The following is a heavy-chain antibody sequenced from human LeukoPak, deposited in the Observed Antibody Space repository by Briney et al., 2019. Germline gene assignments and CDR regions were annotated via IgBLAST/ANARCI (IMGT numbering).Heavy chain of an antibody. J-gene: IGHJ4*01. CDR2: IYHSGST. Sequence: SETLSLTCTVSGGSIGSSSYYWGWIRQPPGKGLEWIGSIYHSGSTYYNPSLKSRVTISVDTSKNQFSLKLSSVTAADMAVYYCAMLTEPPPIDDCGQGTLVTVSS. CDR1: GGSIGSSSYY. D-gene: IGHD3-9*01. CDR3: AMLTEPPPIDD. V-gene: IGHV4-39*07.